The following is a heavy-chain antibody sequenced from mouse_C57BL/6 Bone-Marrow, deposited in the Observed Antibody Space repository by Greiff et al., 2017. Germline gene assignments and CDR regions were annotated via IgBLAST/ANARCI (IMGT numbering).Heavy chain of an antibody. J-gene: IGHJ2*01. CDR1: GYTFTDYN. CDR3: ERGDYYGSSYERFDY. CDR2: INPNNGGT. V-gene: IGHV1-22*01. D-gene: IGHD1-1*01. Sequence: VQLQQSGPELVKPGASVKMSCKASGYTFTDYNMHWVKQSHGKSLEWIGYINPNNGGTSYNQKFKGKATLTVNKSSSTAYMELRSLTSGDSAVYYCERGDYYGSSYERFDYWGQGTTLTVSS.